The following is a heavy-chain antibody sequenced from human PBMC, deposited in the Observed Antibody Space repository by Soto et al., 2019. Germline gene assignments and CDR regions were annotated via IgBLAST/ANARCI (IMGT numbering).Heavy chain of an antibody. CDR1: GFTFSIHA. J-gene: IGHJ6*02. Sequence: EVQLMESGGGLVQPGGSLRLSCAASGFTFSIHAMSWFRQTPGKGLEWVSGISDSGGSTFYADSVKGRLAISRDNSKNTVFLRMSSLRDEDTAVYYCVKGGDRSNTNCNLPMYYASDVWGPGTTVTISS. D-gene: IGHD2-2*01. V-gene: IGHV3-23*01. CDR2: ISDSGGST. CDR3: VKGGDRSNTNCNLPMYYASDV.